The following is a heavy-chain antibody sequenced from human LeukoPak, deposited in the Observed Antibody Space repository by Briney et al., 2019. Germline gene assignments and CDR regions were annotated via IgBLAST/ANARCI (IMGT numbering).Heavy chain of an antibody. J-gene: IGHJ4*02. D-gene: IGHD3-10*01. CDR1: GGSFSGYY. V-gene: IGHV4-34*01. CDR2: INHSGST. Sequence: PSETLSLTCAVYGGSFSGYYWSWIRQPPGKGLEWIGEINHSGSTNYNPSLKSRVTISVDTSKNQFSLKLSSVTAADTAVYYCARGRSWFGELRFDYWGQGTLVTVFS. CDR3: ARGRSWFGELRFDY.